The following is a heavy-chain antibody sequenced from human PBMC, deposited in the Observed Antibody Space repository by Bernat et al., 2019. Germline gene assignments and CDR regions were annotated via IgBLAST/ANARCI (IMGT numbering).Heavy chain of an antibody. D-gene: IGHD6-19*01. Sequence: QVQLQESGPGLVKPSGTLSLTCAVSGGSISSSNWWSWVRQPPGKGLEWIGEIYHSGSFKYNPSLKSRVTISVDKSKNRFSLKLTSVTAADTAVYYCARGIAVAATSYNWFDPWGQGTLVTVSS. J-gene: IGHJ5*02. CDR1: GGSISSSNW. CDR2: IYHSGSF. CDR3: ARGIAVAATSYNWFDP. V-gene: IGHV4-4*02.